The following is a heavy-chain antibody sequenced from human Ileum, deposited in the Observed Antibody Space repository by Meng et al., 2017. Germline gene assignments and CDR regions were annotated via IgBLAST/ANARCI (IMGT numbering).Heavy chain of an antibody. CDR3: ARRADYFDL. Sequence: GESLKISCVASGFTFSGAWMTWVRQAPGKGLEWVGRIKSNPSGGTADYAEAVKGRFTVSRDDSKNTLYLQMNSLNTEDTAVYYCARRADYFDLWGQGTLVTVSS. J-gene: IGHJ4*02. CDR1: GFTFSGAW. D-gene: IGHD6-25*01. CDR2: IKSNPSGGTA. V-gene: IGHV3-15*01.